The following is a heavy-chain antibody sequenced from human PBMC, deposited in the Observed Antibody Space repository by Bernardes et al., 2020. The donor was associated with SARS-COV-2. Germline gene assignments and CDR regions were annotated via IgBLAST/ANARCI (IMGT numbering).Heavy chain of an antibody. Sequence: VEALFLSCAGSGFTFSNSGMHWVRQAPGPGLAWVATISHDGSQKKYADSVKGRFTISRDNSMNTLFLQMNSLRTEDTAVHFCAIGAVAGTESFGFWGQGALVTVSS. CDR2: ISHDGSQK. CDR1: GFTFSNSG. D-gene: IGHD6-19*01. J-gene: IGHJ4*02. CDR3: AIGAVAGTESFGF. V-gene: IGHV3-30*03.